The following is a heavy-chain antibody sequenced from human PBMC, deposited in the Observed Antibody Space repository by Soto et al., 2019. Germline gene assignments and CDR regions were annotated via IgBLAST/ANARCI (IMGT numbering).Heavy chain of an antibody. CDR1: GGTFSTYS. CDR2: VIPSIESP. V-gene: IGHV1-69*18. Sequence: QVQLVQSGAEVKKPGSSVQVSCKTSGGTFSTYSIIWVRQAPGQGLEWLGSVIPSIESPNYAQKFQGRVTISADESTRTVFLELSSLKSDDTAVYFCARGSEEWSNLGFFDSWGQGTLVTVSS. CDR3: ARGSEEWSNLGFFDS. D-gene: IGHD3-3*01. J-gene: IGHJ4*02.